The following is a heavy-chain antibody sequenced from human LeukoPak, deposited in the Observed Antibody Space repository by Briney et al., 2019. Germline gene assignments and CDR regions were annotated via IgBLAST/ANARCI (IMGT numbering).Heavy chain of an antibody. CDR2: IYYTGST. CDR3: ARVSDSRAVGPFDY. J-gene: IGHJ4*02. Sequence: SETLSLTCSVSGDSISYFYWSWIRQAAGKGLEWIANIYYTGSTYYNPSLKSRITISVDTSKSQFSLELSSVTAADTAIYYCARVSDSRAVGPFDYWGQGTLVTVSS. V-gene: IGHV4-59*12. D-gene: IGHD3-10*01. CDR1: GDSISYFY.